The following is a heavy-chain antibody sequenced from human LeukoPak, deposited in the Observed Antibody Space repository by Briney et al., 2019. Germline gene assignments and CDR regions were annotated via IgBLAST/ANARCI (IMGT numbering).Heavy chain of an antibody. CDR1: GYTFTGYY. CDR3: ARVVKSPGYSSSWYSY. J-gene: IGHJ4*02. D-gene: IGHD6-13*01. CDR2: INPNSGGT. V-gene: IGHV1-2*02. Sequence: ASVKVSCKASGYTFTGYYMHWVRQAPGQGLEWMVWINPNSGGTNYAQKFQGRVTMTRDTSISTAYMELSRLRSDDTAVYYCARVVKSPGYSSSWYSYWGQGTLVTVSS.